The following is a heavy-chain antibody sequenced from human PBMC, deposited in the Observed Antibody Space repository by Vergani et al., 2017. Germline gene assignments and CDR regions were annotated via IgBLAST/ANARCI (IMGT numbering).Heavy chain of an antibody. J-gene: IGHJ4*02. D-gene: IGHD3-3*01. CDR2: ISSSSSYI. V-gene: IGHV3-21*01. CDR1: GYTFTGYY. Sequence: VQLVQSGAEVKKPGASVKVSCKASGYTFTGYYMHWVRQAPGKGLEWVSSISSSSSYIYYADSVKGRFTISRDNAKNSLYLQMNSLRAEDTAVYYCARGLTIFGVVIISYFDYWGQGTLVTVSS. CDR3: ARGLTIFGVVIISYFDY.